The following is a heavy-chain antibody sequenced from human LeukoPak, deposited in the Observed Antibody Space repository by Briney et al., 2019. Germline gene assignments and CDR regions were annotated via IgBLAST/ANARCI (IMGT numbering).Heavy chain of an antibody. J-gene: IGHJ4*02. V-gene: IGHV3-48*02. Sequence: GGSLRLSCAASGFAFTTYCMHWVRQAPGKGLEWVSYITSSSSTVYYADSVKGRFTISRDNAKNSLYLQMDSLRDEDTAVYYCARDLAAAGNWGQGTLVTVSS. CDR2: ITSSSSTV. CDR3: ARDLAAAGN. D-gene: IGHD6-13*01. CDR1: GFAFTTYC.